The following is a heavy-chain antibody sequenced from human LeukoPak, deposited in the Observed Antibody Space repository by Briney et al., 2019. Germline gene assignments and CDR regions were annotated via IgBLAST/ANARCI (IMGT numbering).Heavy chain of an antibody. CDR2: IYYSGGT. V-gene: IGHV4-59*08. D-gene: IGHD6-6*01. CDR3: VRLWDSSSSLDY. Sequence: SETLSLTCTVSARCKSNDNWPWIRQPPGKGLGLEWIGYIYYSGGTNYNPSLKSRVTISIDTSKNEVSLKLSSVTATDTAVYYRVRLWDSSSSLDYWGQGTLVTVSS. J-gene: IGHJ4*02. CDR1: ARCKSNDN.